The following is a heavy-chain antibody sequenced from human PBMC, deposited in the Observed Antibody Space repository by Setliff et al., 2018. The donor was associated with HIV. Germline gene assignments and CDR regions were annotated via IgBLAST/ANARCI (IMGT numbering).Heavy chain of an antibody. CDR3: ATILVYGVYKWFNP. V-gene: IGHV4-38-2*02. CDR1: GYSISSGYY. Sequence: PSETLSLTCTVSGYSISSGYYWGFIRQPPGKGLEWIGSIFHSGSTYYNPSLKGRVTMSVDTSENQFSLKLRSVTAAETAVYYCATILVYGVYKWFNPWGQGTLVTVSS. J-gene: IGHJ5*02. D-gene: IGHD3-3*01. CDR2: IFHSGST.